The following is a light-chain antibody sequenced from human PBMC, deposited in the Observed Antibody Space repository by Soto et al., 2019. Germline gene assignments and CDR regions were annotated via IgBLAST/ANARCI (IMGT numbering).Light chain of an antibody. J-gene: IGKJ5*01. CDR1: QSVSRY. V-gene: IGKV3-11*01. CDR3: QQRNDWRRGT. CDR2: DAS. Sequence: EMVLTQSPATLSLSPGEIATLSFRASQSVSRYLAWYQQKPGQAPRLLIYDASNRANGVPVRFSGSGSGTDFTLTIRSLEPEDFASYYCQQRNDWRRGTFGQGTRLEIK.